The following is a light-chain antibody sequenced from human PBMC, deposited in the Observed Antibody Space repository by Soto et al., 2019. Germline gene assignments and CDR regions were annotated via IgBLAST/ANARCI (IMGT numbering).Light chain of an antibody. CDR2: GNS. CDR3: QSYDSRLSGTV. V-gene: IGLV1-40*01. Sequence: QSVLTQPPSVSGAPGQRVTISCTGSSSNIGAGYEVHWYQQLPGTAPKLLIYGNSNRPSGVPDRFSGSTSDTSASLAITGLQAEDEADYYCQSYDSRLSGTVFGTGTKLTVL. CDR1: SSNIGAGYE. J-gene: IGLJ1*01.